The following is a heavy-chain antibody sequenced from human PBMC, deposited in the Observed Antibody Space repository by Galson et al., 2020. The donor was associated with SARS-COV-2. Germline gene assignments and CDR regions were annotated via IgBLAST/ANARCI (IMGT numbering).Heavy chain of an antibody. CDR2: ISTYNGNT. D-gene: IGHD2-2*01. V-gene: IGHV1-18*01. Sequence: ASVKVSCKASGYTFINYGFSWVRQAPGQGLEWMGLISTYNGNTNYAQKLQGRVTMTTDTSTSTAYMELRSLRSDDTAVYYCARDKGHCITSSCYDNWFDPWGQGTLVTGSS. CDR3: ARDKGHCITSSCYDNWFDP. J-gene: IGHJ5*02. CDR1: GYTFINYG.